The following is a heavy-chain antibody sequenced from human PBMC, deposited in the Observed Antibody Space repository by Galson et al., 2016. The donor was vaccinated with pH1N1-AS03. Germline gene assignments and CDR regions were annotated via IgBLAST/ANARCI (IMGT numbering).Heavy chain of an antibody. CDR1: GGSFSGYS. J-gene: IGHJ4*02. CDR3: ARGPNEGTVATGGGDFDV. D-gene: IGHD1-26*01. V-gene: IGHV4-34*01. Sequence: SETLSLTCTVYGGSFSGYSCSWIRQPPGKGLEWIGEINHSGSAALNWALKSRVTISIDTSKNQFSLNLTYVTATDSAVYFCARGPNEGTVATGGGDFDVWGQGTLVTVSS. CDR2: INHSGSA.